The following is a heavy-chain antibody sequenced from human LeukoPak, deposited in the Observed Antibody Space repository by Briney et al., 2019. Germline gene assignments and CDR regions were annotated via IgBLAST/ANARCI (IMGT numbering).Heavy chain of an antibody. D-gene: IGHD3-16*02. CDR3: ARELMITFGGVIVPRPSDAFDI. Sequence: ASVKVSCKASGYTFTGYYMHWVRQAPGQGLEWMGWINPNSGGTSYAQKFQGWVTMTRDTSISTAYMELSRLRSDDTAVYYCARELMITFGGVIVPRPSDAFDIWGQGTMVTVSS. CDR2: INPNSGGT. J-gene: IGHJ3*02. V-gene: IGHV1-2*04. CDR1: GYTFTGYY.